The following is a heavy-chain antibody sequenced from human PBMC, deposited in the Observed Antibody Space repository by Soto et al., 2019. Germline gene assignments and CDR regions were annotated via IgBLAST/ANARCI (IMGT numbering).Heavy chain of an antibody. Sequence: SETLSLTCNVSGGPINSPDYYWSWIRQSPGKGLEWIGYLYLNGGTQYNPSLRTPVSMSLDTSKKHFSLKMRSEDTAVYYCARGPTAAGTDYWGQGTPVTVSS. CDR3: ARGPTAAGTDY. D-gene: IGHD6-13*01. CDR1: GGPINSPDYY. V-gene: IGHV4-30-4*02. J-gene: IGHJ4*02. CDR2: LYLNGGT.